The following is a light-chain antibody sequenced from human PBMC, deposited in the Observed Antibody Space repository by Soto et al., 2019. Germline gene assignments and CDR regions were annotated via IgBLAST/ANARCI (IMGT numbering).Light chain of an antibody. Sequence: QSVLTQPASVSGSPGQSITTSCAGTIPDVGAYNLVSWYQQYPGRAPPPILYEVRNRPSGISFRFSGFKSGNTASLTISGLQAEDEADYYCSSFTSKSTLIFGGGTKVTVL. V-gene: IGLV2-14*01. J-gene: IGLJ2*01. CDR2: EVR. CDR3: SSFTSKSTLI. CDR1: IPDVGAYNL.